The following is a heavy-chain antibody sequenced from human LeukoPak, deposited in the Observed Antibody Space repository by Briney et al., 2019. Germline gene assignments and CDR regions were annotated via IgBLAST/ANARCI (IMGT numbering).Heavy chain of an antibody. D-gene: IGHD2-2*01. Sequence: GGSLRLSCAASGFTFSSYEMNWVRQAPGKGLEWVSYISSSGSTIYYADSVKGRFTISRDNAKNSLYLQMNSLRAEDTAAYYCAGGVAVSVVPAPDYWGQGTLVTVSS. CDR3: AGGVAVSVVPAPDY. CDR1: GFTFSSYE. V-gene: IGHV3-48*03. J-gene: IGHJ4*02. CDR2: ISSSGSTI.